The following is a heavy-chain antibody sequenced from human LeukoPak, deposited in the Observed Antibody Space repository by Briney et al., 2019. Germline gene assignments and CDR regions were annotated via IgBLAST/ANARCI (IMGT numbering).Heavy chain of an antibody. V-gene: IGHV3-9*01. Sequence: SLRLSCAASGFTFDDYAMHWVRQAPGKGLEWVSGISWNSGSIGYADSVKGRFTISRDNAKNSLYLQMNSLRAEDTALYYCAKGPYFDWLSFPSGAFDIWGQGTMVTVSS. CDR3: AKGPYFDWLSFPSGAFDI. CDR2: ISWNSGSI. J-gene: IGHJ3*02. D-gene: IGHD3-9*01. CDR1: GFTFDDYA.